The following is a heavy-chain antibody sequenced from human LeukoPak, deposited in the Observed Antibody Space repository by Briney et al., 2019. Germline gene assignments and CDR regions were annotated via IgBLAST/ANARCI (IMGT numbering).Heavy chain of an antibody. J-gene: IGHJ4*02. V-gene: IGHV3-30-3*01. D-gene: IGHD3-22*01. Sequence: PGGSLRLSCAASGFTFSDHYMDWVRQAPGKGLEWVAVISYDGSNKYYADSVKGRYTISRDNSKNTLYLQMNSLRAEDTAVYHCARGYYYDSSGYPPLDWGQGTLVTVSS. CDR3: ARGYYYDSSGYPPLD. CDR2: ISYDGSNK. CDR1: GFTFSDHY.